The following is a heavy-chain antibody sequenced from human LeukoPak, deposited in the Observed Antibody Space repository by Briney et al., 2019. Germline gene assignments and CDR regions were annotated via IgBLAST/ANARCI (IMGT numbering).Heavy chain of an antibody. CDR3: ARHYSSSWHPPSYYFDY. CDR2: IYYSGST. D-gene: IGHD6-13*01. Sequence: GSLRLSCAASGFTFSSYWMSWVRQAPGKGLEWIGYIYYSGSTNYNPSLKSRVTISVDTSKNRFSLKLSSVTAADTAVYYCARHYSSSWHPPSYYFDYWGQGTLVTVSS. CDR1: GFTFSSYW. J-gene: IGHJ4*02. V-gene: IGHV4-59*01.